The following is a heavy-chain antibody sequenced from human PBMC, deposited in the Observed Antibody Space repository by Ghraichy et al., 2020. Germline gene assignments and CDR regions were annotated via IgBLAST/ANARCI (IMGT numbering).Heavy chain of an antibody. J-gene: IGHJ6*02. CDR1: GFSLSISGMC. CDR2: IDWDDDK. Sequence: SGPTLVKPTQTLTLTCTFSGFSLSISGMCVTWIRQPPGKALEWLERIDWDDDKYYSTSLKTRLTISKDTSKNQVVLTMTNLDPVDTATYYCARIRSDYDILTGFGYYYYAMDVWGQGTTVTVSS. V-gene: IGHV2-70*11. D-gene: IGHD3-9*01. CDR3: ARIRSDYDILTGFGYYYYAMDV.